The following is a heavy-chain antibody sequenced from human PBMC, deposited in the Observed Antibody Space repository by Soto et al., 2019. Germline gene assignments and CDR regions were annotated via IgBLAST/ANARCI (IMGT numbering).Heavy chain of an antibody. J-gene: IGHJ4*02. CDR1: GGTFNNYG. Sequence: QVQLMQSGAEVKKPGSSVKVSCKASGGTFNNYGISWVRQAPGRGLVWMGLIIPIFDTTNYAQNFQGRLTITADESTSTTYMELRGLKSEDTAVYYCARRGDYNNFDYWGQGTLVTVSS. CDR2: IIPIFDTT. CDR3: ARRGDYNNFDY. D-gene: IGHD4-4*01. V-gene: IGHV1-69*12.